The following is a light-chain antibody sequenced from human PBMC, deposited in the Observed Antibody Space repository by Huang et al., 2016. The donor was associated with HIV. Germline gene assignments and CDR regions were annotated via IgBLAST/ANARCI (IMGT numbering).Light chain of an antibody. CDR3: QQYDRSPWT. J-gene: IGKJ1*01. CDR2: GAS. V-gene: IGKV3-20*01. CDR1: QSVSSSY. Sequence: EIVLTQSPGTLSLSPGERATLSCRASQSVSSSYLAWYQQKPGQAPRLLFYGASSRATGIPDRFSGSGSGTDFTLTISRLEPEDFAVYYCQQYDRSPWTFGQGTKVEIK.